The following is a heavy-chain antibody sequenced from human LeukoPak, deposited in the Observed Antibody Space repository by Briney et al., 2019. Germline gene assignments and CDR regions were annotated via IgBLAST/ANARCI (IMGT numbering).Heavy chain of an antibody. CDR2: INPNSGGT. CDR1: GYTFTGYY. V-gene: IGHV1-2*02. CDR3: ARETGYYYDSSGSLDY. D-gene: IGHD3-22*01. J-gene: IGHJ4*02. Sequence: ASVKVSCKASGYTFTGYYMHWVRQAPGQGLEWMGWINPNSGGTNYAQKFQGRVTMTRDTSISTAYMELSRLRSDDTAVYHCARETGYYYDSSGSLDYWGQGTLVTVSS.